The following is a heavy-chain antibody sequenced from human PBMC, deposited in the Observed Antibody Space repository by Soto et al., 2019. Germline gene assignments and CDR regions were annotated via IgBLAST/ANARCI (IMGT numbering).Heavy chain of an antibody. CDR1: GGTFSNDA. CDR3: ARDGMGTIVGGMDV. CDR2: IIPIFGTT. V-gene: IGHV1-69*13. D-gene: IGHD7-27*01. Sequence: ASVKVSCKTSGGTFSNDAISWVRRAPGQGLEWMGGIIPIFGTTHYAQKFQDRVKLTADESTGTAYMELSSLRSEDTGVYYCARDGMGTIVGGMDVWGQGTTVTVSS. J-gene: IGHJ6*02.